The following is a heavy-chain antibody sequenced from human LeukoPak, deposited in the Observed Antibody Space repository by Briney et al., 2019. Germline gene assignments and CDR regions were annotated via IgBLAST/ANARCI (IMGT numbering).Heavy chain of an antibody. D-gene: IGHD6-13*01. Sequence: GGSLRLSRAASGFTFSSYAMSWVRQAPGKGLEWVSAISGSGGSTYYADSVKGRFTISRDNSKNTLYLQMNSLRAEDTAVYYCAKDGLGVRSSWYGYWGQGTLVTVSS. CDR2: ISGSGGST. V-gene: IGHV3-23*01. J-gene: IGHJ4*02. CDR1: GFTFSSYA. CDR3: AKDGLGVRSSWYGY.